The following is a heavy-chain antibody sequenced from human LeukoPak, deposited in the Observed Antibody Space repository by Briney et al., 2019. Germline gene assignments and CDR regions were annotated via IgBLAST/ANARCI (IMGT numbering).Heavy chain of an antibody. CDR2: INPNSGGT. J-gene: IGHJ5*02. CDR1: GYTFTSYG. D-gene: IGHD3-22*01. Sequence: ASVKVSCKASGYTFTSYGISWVRQAPGQGLEWMGWINPNSGGTNYAQKFQGRVTMTRDTSISTAYMELSRLRSDDTAVYYCASGRDYYDSSGYPTWGQGTLVTVSS. V-gene: IGHV1-2*02. CDR3: ASGRDYYDSSGYPT.